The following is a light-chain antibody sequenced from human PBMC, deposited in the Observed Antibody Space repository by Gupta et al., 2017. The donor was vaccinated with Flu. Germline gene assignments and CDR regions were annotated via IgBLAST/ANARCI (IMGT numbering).Light chain of an antibody. CDR1: SSDVGGYNY. Sequence: QSALTQPASVSGSPGQLSTISCTGTSSDVGGYNYVSWYQQHPGKAPKLMIYEVSNRPSGVSNLFSGSKSGNTASLTIAGLQAEDEADYYCSSYTSSITLVVFGGGTKLTVL. CDR2: EVS. CDR3: SSYTSSITLVV. V-gene: IGLV2-14*01. J-gene: IGLJ2*01.